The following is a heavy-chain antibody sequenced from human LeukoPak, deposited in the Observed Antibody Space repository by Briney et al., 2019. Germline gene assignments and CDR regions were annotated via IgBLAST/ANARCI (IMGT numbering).Heavy chain of an antibody. D-gene: IGHD6-19*01. J-gene: IGHJ4*02. CDR1: GFTVSSNY. V-gene: IGHV3-53*01. Sequence: GGSLRLSCAASGFTVSSNYMSWVRQAPGKGLEWVSVIYSGGSTYYADSVKGRFTISRDNSKNTLYVQMNSLRAEDTAVYYCAKGKYSSGWYIDNWGQGTLVTVSS. CDR2: IYSGGST. CDR3: AKGKYSSGWYIDN.